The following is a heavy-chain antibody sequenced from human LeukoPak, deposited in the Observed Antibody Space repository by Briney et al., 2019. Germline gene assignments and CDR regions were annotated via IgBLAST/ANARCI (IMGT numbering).Heavy chain of an antibody. V-gene: IGHV3-23*01. Sequence: GGSLRLSCAASGFTFSSYALSWVRQAPGKGLEWVSAISGSGDNTYHANSVKGRFTISRDNAKNSLYLQMNSLRAEDTAVYYCARDSGSYYVNYYYYYMDVWGKGTTVTVSS. CDR3: ARDSGSYYVNYYYYYMDV. J-gene: IGHJ6*03. CDR1: GFTFSSYA. CDR2: ISGSGDNT. D-gene: IGHD1-26*01.